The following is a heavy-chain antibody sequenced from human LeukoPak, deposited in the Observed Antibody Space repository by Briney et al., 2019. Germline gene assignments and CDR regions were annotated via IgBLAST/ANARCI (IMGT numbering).Heavy chain of an antibody. CDR3: ARRGFGELLSLYFDY. V-gene: IGHV4-34*01. Sequence: PSETLSLTCAVYGGSFSGYYWSWIRQPPGKGLEWIGETNHSGSTNYNPSLKSRVTISVDTSKNQFSLKLSSVTAADTAVYYCARRGFGELLSLYFDYWGQGTLVTVSS. J-gene: IGHJ4*02. CDR1: GGSFSGYY. D-gene: IGHD3-10*01. CDR2: TNHSGST.